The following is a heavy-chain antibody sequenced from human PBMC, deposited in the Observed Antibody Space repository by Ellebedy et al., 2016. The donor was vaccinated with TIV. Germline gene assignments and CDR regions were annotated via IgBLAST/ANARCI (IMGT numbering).Heavy chain of an antibody. V-gene: IGHV1-18*01. D-gene: IGHD6-19*01. Sequence: ASVTVSCKASGYTFTSYGISWARQAPGQGLEWMGWISAYNGNTNYAQKLQGRVTMTTDTSTSTAYMELRSLRSDDTAVYYCARGRSSGWYGEYFQHWGQGTLVTVSS. CDR2: ISAYNGNT. CDR1: GYTFTSYG. J-gene: IGHJ1*01. CDR3: ARGRSSGWYGEYFQH.